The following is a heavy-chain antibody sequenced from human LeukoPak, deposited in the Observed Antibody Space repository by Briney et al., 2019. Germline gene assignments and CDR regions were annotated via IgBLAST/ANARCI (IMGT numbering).Heavy chain of an antibody. CDR2: ISGSGGST. J-gene: IGHJ4*02. D-gene: IGHD3-22*01. V-gene: IGHV3-23*01. CDR3: ATSDSSLFDY. CDR1: GFTFSTYA. Sequence: GGSLRLSCAASGFTFSTYAMAWVRQAPGKGLEWVSAISGSGGSTYYADSVKGRFTISRDNSKNTLYLQMNSLRTEDTALYYCATSDSSLFDYWGQGTLVTVSS.